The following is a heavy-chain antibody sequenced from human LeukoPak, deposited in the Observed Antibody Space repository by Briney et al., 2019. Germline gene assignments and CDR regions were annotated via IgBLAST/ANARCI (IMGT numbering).Heavy chain of an antibody. J-gene: IGHJ4*02. CDR2: ISAYNGNT. D-gene: IGHD2-2*02. Sequence: ASVKVSCKASGYTFTSYGISWVRQAPGQGLEWMGWISAYNGNTNYAQKLQGRVTMTTDTSTSIAYMELRSLRSDDTAVYYCATVYGYCSSTSCYTGGYFDYWGQGTLVTVSS. V-gene: IGHV1-18*01. CDR1: GYTFTSYG. CDR3: ATVYGYCSSTSCYTGGYFDY.